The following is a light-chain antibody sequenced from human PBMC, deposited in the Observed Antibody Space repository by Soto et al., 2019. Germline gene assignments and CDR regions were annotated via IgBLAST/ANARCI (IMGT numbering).Light chain of an antibody. V-gene: IGKV3-15*01. CDR3: QQYGSSGT. CDR1: QSVGSN. Sequence: EIVMAQSPATLSVSPGERATLSCRASQSVGSNLAWYQQKPGQAPRLLIYGASTRVTGIPARFSGSGSGTDFTLTISRLEPEDFAVYYCQQYGSSGTFGQGTKVDI. J-gene: IGKJ1*01. CDR2: GAS.